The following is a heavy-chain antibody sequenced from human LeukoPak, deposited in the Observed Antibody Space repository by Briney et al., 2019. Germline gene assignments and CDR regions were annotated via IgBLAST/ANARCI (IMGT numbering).Heavy chain of an antibody. CDR3: ARDYYDSSGYYLRPFDY. CDR2: ISGSGGST. Sequence: GGSLRLSCAASGFTFSSYGMSWVRQAPGKGLEWVSAISGSGGSTYYADSVKGRFTISRDNSKNTLYLQMNSLRAEDTAVYYCARDYYDSSGYYLRPFDYWGQGTLVTVSS. V-gene: IGHV3-23*01. D-gene: IGHD3-22*01. J-gene: IGHJ4*02. CDR1: GFTFSSYG.